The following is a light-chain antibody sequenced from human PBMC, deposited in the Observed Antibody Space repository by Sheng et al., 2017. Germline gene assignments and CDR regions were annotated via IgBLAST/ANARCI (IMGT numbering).Light chain of an antibody. J-gene: IGKJ1*01. CDR1: QSISSS. CDR3: QQYNSRVT. V-gene: IGKV1-39*01. Sequence: DIQMTQSPSSLSASVGDRVTITCRATQSISSSLNWYQQKPGKAPKLLIFAASGLQSGVSSRFSGSGSGTDFTLTISSLQPEDFATYYCQQYNSRVTFGQGTKVEI. CDR2: AAS.